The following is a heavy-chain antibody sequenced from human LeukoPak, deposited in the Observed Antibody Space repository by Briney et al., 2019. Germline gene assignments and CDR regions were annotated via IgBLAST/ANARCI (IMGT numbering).Heavy chain of an antibody. CDR1: GFTFSSYE. CDR2: ISYDGSNK. V-gene: IGHV3-30*04. CDR3: TKGYGELPDDY. D-gene: IGHD3-10*01. Sequence: GGSLRLSCAASGFTFSSYEMNWVRQAPGKGLEWVAVISYDGSNKYYADSVKGRFTISGDNSKNTLYLQMNSLRAEDTAVYYCTKGYGELPDDYWGQGTLVTVSS. J-gene: IGHJ4*02.